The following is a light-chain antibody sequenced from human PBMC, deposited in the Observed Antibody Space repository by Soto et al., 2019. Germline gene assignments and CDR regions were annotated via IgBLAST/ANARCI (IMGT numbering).Light chain of an antibody. CDR2: NNN. CDR3: GTWDDSLSGPV. CDR1: SSNIGSNF. V-gene: IGLV1-47*02. J-gene: IGLJ2*01. Sequence: QSVLTQPPSASGTPGQRVTISCSGRSSNIGSNFVYWYQQIPGTAPKLLLYNNNQRPSGVPDRFSGSKSGTSASLAISGLRSEDEGDYFCGTWDDSLSGPVFGGGTKVTVL.